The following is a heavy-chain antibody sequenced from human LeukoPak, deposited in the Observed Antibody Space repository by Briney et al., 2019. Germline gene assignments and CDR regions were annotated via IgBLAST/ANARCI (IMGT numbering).Heavy chain of an antibody. Sequence: GGSLRLSCAASGFTFSSYGMHWVRQAPGKGLEWVAVIWYDGSNKYYADSVKGRFTISRDNSKNTLYLQMNSLRAEDTAVYYCAKDTYSGSYYNWFDPWGQGTLVTVSS. J-gene: IGHJ5*02. CDR3: AKDTYSGSYYNWFDP. V-gene: IGHV3-33*06. CDR2: IWYDGSNK. D-gene: IGHD1-26*01. CDR1: GFTFSSYG.